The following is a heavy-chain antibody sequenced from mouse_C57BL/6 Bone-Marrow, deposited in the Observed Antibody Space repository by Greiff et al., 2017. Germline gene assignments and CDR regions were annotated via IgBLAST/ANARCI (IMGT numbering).Heavy chain of an antibody. J-gene: IGHJ4*01. V-gene: IGHV5-6*01. D-gene: IGHD2-14*01. CDR1: GFTFSSYG. CDR2: ISSGGSYT. CDR3: YRWSYAMDY. Sequence: EVKLMESGGDLVKPGGSLKLSCAASGFTFSSYGMSWVRQTPDKRLEWVATISSGGSYTYYPDSVKGRFTISRDNAKNTLYLQMCSLKAEDTATYDYYRWSYAMDYWGQGTSVTVSS.